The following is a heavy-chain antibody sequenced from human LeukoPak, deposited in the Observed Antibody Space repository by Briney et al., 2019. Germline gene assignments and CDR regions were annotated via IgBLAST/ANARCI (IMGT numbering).Heavy chain of an antibody. V-gene: IGHV4-59*01. J-gene: IGHJ4*02. D-gene: IGHD3-3*01. CDR2: IYYSGST. CDR1: GGSISSSF. Sequence: SETLSLTCTVSGGSISSSFWTWIRQPPGKGLEWIGYIYYSGSTNYNPSLKSRVTISVDTSKNQFSLKLSSVTAADTAVYYCARVGRFWSGYSFTLDYWGQGTLVTVSS. CDR3: ARVGRFWSGYSFTLDY.